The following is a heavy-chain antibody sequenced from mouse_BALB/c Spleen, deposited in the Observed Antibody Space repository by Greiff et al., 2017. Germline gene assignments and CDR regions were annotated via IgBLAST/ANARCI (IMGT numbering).Heavy chain of an antibody. D-gene: IGHD1-1*01. Sequence: VQLQQPGAELVKPGASVKMSCKASGYTFTSYWINWVKQRPGQGLEWIGDIYPGRGITNYNEKFKSKATLTLDTSSSTAYMQLSSLTSEDSAVYYCSRGNYYGSSPYWYFDVWGAGTTVTVSS. CDR2: IYPGRGIT. J-gene: IGHJ1*01. V-gene: IGHV1-55*01. CDR3: SRGNYYGSSPYWYFDV. CDR1: GYTFTSYW.